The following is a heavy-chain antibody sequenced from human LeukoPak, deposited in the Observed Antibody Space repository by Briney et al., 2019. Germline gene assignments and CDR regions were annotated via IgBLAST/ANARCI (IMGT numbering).Heavy chain of an antibody. V-gene: IGHV4-34*01. CDR1: SGSFSGYY. Sequence: PSETLPLTCAVYSGSFSGYYWNWIRQPPGKGLGWIGELNHSGSTKYNPSLKSRVTISADTSKNQFSLKLSSVTAADTAVYYCARAKYSGSWTNYWGQGTLVSVSS. D-gene: IGHD6-13*01. J-gene: IGHJ4*02. CDR2: LNHSGST. CDR3: ARAKYSGSWTNY.